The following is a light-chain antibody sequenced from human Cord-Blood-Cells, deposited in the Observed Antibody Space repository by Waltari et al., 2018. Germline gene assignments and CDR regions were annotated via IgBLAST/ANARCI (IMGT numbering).Light chain of an antibody. CDR3: RQSSIWPPIT. CDR2: DAS. Sequence: EIVLTQSPATLSLSPGERATLPCRARQSVSSYFAWYQQKPGQAPRLLIYDASNRATGIPARFSGSGSGTDFTLTISSLEPEDFAVYYCRQSSIWPPITFGQGTRLEIK. J-gene: IGKJ5*01. CDR1: QSVSSY. V-gene: IGKV3-11*01.